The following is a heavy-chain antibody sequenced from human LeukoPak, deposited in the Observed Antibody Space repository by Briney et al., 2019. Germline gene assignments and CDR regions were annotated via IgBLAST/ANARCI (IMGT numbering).Heavy chain of an antibody. CDR2: IKQDGSEK. CDR1: GFTFTNYW. V-gene: IGHV3-7*02. Sequence: GGSLRLSCTASGFTFTNYWVTWVCQAPGKGLEWLANIKQDGSEKYYVDSVRGRFTVSSDNAQRSVYLLMNSLRAEDTALYYCASGDHTDYWGQGTLVTVSS. J-gene: IGHJ4*02. CDR3: ASGDHTDY.